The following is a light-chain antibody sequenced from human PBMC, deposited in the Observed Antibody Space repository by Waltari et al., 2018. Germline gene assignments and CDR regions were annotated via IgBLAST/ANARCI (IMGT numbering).Light chain of an antibody. V-gene: IGKV3-20*01. J-gene: IGKJ1*01. CDR3: QQYGSSPWT. Sequence: EIVLTHSPGTLSLSPGERATLSCRASQSVSSSYLAWYQQKPGQAPRFLIYGASSRATGIPDRFSGSGSGTDFTLTISRLEPEDFAVYYCQQYGSSPWTFGQGTKVEIK. CDR2: GAS. CDR1: QSVSSSY.